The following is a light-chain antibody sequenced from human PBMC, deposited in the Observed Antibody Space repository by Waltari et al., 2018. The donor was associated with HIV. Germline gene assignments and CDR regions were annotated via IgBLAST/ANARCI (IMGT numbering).Light chain of an antibody. V-gene: IGLV1-47*01. CDR3: AAWDDSLGGRGL. CDR2: RNN. CDR1: SSNIGSNY. Sequence: QSVLTQPPSASGTPGQRVTISCSGTSSNIGSNYVHWYQQVPGRTPKLLIYRNNHRTSGVPDRFSASRSGTSASLAIRGLRSEDEGDYYCAAWDDSLGGRGLFGGGTRLTVL. J-gene: IGLJ3*02.